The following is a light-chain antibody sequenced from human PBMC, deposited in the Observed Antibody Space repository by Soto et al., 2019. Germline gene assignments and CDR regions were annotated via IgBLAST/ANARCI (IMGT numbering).Light chain of an antibody. V-gene: IGKV1-39*01. Sequence: DIQMTQSPSSLSASVGDRVTITCRASQSISSYLNWYQQKPGKAPKLLIYAASSLQSGVPSRFSGSGSGTDFTLTISSLQPEDFATYFCQQSYSTPQTWTFGQGNKVEIK. J-gene: IGKJ1*01. CDR3: QQSYSTPQTWT. CDR1: QSISSY. CDR2: AAS.